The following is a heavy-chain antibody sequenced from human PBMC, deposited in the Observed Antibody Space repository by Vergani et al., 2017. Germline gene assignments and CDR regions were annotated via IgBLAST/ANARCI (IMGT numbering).Heavy chain of an antibody. V-gene: IGHV4-39*01. Sequence: QLQLQESGPGLVKPSETLSLTCTVSGGSISSSSYYWGWIRHPPGKGLEWIGSIYYSGSTYYNPFLKSRVTISVDTSKNQFSLKLSSVTAADTAVYYCARHRQLSAGTRGYNWFDPWGQGTLVTVSS. D-gene: IGHD6-13*01. CDR3: ARHRQLSAGTRGYNWFDP. J-gene: IGHJ5*02. CDR2: IYYSGST. CDR1: GGSISSSSYY.